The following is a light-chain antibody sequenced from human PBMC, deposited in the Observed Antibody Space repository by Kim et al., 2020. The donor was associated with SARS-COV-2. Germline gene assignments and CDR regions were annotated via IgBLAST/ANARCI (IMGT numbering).Light chain of an antibody. J-gene: IGKJ1*01. CDR3: QQSYSLPRT. CDR1: QSISSY. Sequence: DIQMTQSPPSLSASVGDRVTITCRASQSISSYLNWYQQKPGKAPKLLIYAADSLESGVPSRFSGSGSGTDFTLTIRSLQPEDFATYYCQQSYSLPRTFGQGTKVDIK. CDR2: AAD. V-gene: IGKV1-39*01.